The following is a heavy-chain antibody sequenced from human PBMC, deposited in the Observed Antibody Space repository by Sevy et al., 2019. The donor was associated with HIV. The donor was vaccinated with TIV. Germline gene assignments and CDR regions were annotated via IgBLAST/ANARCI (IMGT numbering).Heavy chain of an antibody. J-gene: IGHJ3*02. D-gene: IGHD1-7*01. CDR2: LSGNGGST. CDR3: AKDRIWELGDAFDI. Sequence: GGSLRLSCAASGFTFSIYAMSWVRQAPGKGLEWVSGLSGNGGSTNYADSVKGRFALSRDNSKNTLYLQMNNLRAEDTAIYFCAKDRIWELGDAFDIWGQGTMVTVSS. CDR1: GFTFSIYA. V-gene: IGHV3-23*01.